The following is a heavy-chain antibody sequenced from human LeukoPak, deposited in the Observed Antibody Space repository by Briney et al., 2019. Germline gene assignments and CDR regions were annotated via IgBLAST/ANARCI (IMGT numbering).Heavy chain of an antibody. D-gene: IGHD4-11*01. CDR1: GGSISSGGYS. J-gene: IGHJ4*02. V-gene: IGHV4-30-2*01. CDR2: IYHSGST. CDR3: AGGLQFNPFDY. Sequence: PSETLSLTCAVSGGSISSGGYSWSWIRQPPGKGLEWIGYIYHSGSTYYNPSLKSRVTISVDRSKNQFSLKLSSVTAADTAVYYCAGGLQFNPFDYWGQGTLVTVSS.